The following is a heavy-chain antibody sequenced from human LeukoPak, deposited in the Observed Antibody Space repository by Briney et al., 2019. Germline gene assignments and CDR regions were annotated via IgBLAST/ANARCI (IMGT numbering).Heavy chain of an antibody. V-gene: IGHV4-39*01. CDR1: GGSISSSSYY. CDR3: ARVGITIFGVVPNWFDP. CDR2: IYYSGST. Sequence: SETLSLTCTVSGGSISSSSYYWGWIRQPPGKGLEWTGRIYYSGSTYYNPPPKSRVTISVDTTKNQFSLKLSSVTAADTAVYYCARVGITIFGVVPNWFDPWGQGTLVTVSS. D-gene: IGHD3-3*01. J-gene: IGHJ5*02.